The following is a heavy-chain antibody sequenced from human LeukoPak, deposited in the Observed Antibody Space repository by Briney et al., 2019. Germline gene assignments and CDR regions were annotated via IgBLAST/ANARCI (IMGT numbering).Heavy chain of an antibody. CDR2: IIPIFGTA. J-gene: IGHJ4*02. V-gene: IGHV1-69*01. D-gene: IGHD6-13*01. CDR3: ARDSRTYSSSWYYFGY. Sequence: ASVTVSCKASGGPFSSSTISWVRQAPGQGLEWMGGIIPIFGTANYAQKFQGRVTITADESTSTAYMELSSLRSEDTAVYYCARDSRTYSSSWYYFGYWGQGTLVTVSS. CDR1: GGPFSSST.